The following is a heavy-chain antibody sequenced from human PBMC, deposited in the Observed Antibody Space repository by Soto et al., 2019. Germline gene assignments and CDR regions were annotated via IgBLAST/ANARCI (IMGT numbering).Heavy chain of an antibody. CDR3: ARIGYCSGGSCYSYYYYGMDV. D-gene: IGHD2-15*01. V-gene: IGHV4-34*01. J-gene: IGHJ6*02. CDR2: INHSGST. CDR1: GGSFSGYY. Sequence: SETLSLTCAVYGGSFSGYYWSWIRQPPGKGLEWIGEINHSGSTNYNPSLKSRVTISVDTSKNQFSLKLSSVTAADTAVYYCARIGYCSGGSCYSYYYYGMDVWGQGTTVTVSS.